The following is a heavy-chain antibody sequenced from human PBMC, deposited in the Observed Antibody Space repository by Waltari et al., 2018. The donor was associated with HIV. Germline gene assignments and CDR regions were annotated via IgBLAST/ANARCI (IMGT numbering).Heavy chain of an antibody. CDR1: GGSISSYY. CDR2: IYYSGST. CDR3: ARDRGDYAWDY. D-gene: IGHD4-17*01. Sequence: QVQLQESGPGLVKPSETLSLTCTVSGGSISSYYWSWIRQPPGKGLEWIGHIYYSGSTNYHPSLKSRVTISVDTSKNQFSLSLTSVTAADTAVYYCARDRGDYAWDYWGQGTLVTVSS. V-gene: IGHV4-59*01. J-gene: IGHJ4*02.